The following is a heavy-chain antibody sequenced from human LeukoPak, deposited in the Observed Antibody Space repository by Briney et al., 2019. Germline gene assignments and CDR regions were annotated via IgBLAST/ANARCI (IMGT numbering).Heavy chain of an antibody. J-gene: IGHJ6*02. CDR3: ARAMSGSYYYYGMDV. V-gene: IGHV4-59*06. CDR1: GGSISSYY. CDR2: IYYSGST. D-gene: IGHD1-26*01. Sequence: SETLSLTGTVSGGSISSYYWSWIRQPPGKGLEWIGYIYYSGSTYYNPSLKSRVTISVDTSKNQFSLKLSSVTAADTAVYYCARAMSGSYYYYGMDVWGQGTAVTVSS.